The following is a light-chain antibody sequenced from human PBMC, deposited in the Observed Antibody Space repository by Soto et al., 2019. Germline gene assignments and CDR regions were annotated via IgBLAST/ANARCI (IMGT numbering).Light chain of an antibody. J-gene: IGLJ1*01. CDR1: NNL. CDR2: EGT. CDR3: CADVGARSYV. Sequence: QSVLAQPASVSGSPGQSITISCTGTNNLVSWYQQHPGKAPKVVVYEGTKRPSGVSNRFSGSNSGGTASLTISGLQAKDEASYFCCADVGARSYVFGPGTKVTVL. V-gene: IGLV2-23*01.